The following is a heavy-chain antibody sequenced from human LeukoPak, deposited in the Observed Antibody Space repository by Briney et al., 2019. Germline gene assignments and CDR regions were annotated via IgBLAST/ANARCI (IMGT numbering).Heavy chain of an antibody. Sequence: PSETLSLTCTVSGGSISSYYWSWIRQPPGKGLEWIGYIYYSGATNYNPSLKSRVTISVDTSKNQFSLKLSSVTAADTAVYYCARGVYIAAAQYGFWGQGTLVTVSS. CDR2: IYYSGAT. V-gene: IGHV4-59*01. CDR1: GGSISSYY. J-gene: IGHJ4*02. CDR3: ARGVYIAAAQYGF. D-gene: IGHD6-13*01.